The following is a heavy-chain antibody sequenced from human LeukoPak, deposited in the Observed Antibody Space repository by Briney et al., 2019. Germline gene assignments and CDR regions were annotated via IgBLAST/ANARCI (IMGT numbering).Heavy chain of an antibody. CDR2: LSGSGIST. CDR1: GFPFSNYA. D-gene: IGHD3-22*01. Sequence: GGSLRLSCAASGFPFSNYALTWVRQGPGKGLEWVSGLSGSGISTYYADSVKGRFTISRDNSKNTLYLQMNSLRAEDTAVYYCARDSSGYYFVPHPTYYFDYWGQGTLVTVSS. CDR3: ARDSSGYYFVPHPTYYFDY. V-gene: IGHV3-23*01. J-gene: IGHJ4*02.